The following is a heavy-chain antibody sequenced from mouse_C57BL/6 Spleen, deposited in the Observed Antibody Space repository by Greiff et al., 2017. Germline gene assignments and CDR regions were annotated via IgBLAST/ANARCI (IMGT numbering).Heavy chain of an antibody. Sequence: EVQLQQSGPELVKPGASVKMSCKASGYSFTDYNMHWVKQSHGKSLEWIGYINPNNGGTSYNQKFKGKATLTVNKSSSTAYMELRSLSSEDSAFYYCARWGYDYDWYFDVWGTGATVTFSS. V-gene: IGHV1-22*01. CDR3: ARWGYDYDWYFDV. D-gene: IGHD2-4*01. J-gene: IGHJ1*03. CDR1: GYSFTDYN. CDR2: INPNNGGT.